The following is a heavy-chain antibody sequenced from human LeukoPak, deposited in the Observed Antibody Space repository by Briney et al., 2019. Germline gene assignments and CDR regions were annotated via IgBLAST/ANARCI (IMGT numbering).Heavy chain of an antibody. CDR1: GDSVSSSNW. D-gene: IGHD3-10*01. CDR2: IYHSGST. Sequence: SGTLSLTCAVSGDSVSSSNWWSWVRQPPGKGLEWIGEIYHSGSTNYNPSLKSRVTISVDKSKNQLSLKLSSVTAADTAEYYCARDEGSGRLDYWGQGTLVTVSS. J-gene: IGHJ4*02. V-gene: IGHV4-4*02. CDR3: ARDEGSGRLDY.